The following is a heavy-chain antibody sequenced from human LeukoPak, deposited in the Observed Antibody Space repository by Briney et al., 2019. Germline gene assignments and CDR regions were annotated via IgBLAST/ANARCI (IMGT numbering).Heavy chain of an antibody. Sequence: ETLSLTCAVYGGSFSGYYWSWVRQAPGKGLEWVSAISGSGGSTYYAGSVKGRFTISRDNSKNTLYLQMNSLRAEDTAVYYCAKLITMIVVVPADYWGQGTLVTVSS. V-gene: IGHV3-23*01. CDR3: AKLITMIVVVPADY. D-gene: IGHD3-22*01. CDR1: GGSFSGYY. CDR2: ISGSGGST. J-gene: IGHJ4*02.